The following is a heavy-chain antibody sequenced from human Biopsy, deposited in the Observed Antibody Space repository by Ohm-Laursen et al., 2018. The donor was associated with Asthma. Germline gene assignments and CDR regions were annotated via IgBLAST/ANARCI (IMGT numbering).Heavy chain of an antibody. D-gene: IGHD6-19*01. Sequence: ASVKVSCKASGYTFTSYAMHWVRQAPGQRPEWMGWINAGNGNTKYSQKFQGRVTITRDTSASTAYMELSSLRSEDTAVYYCASSIAVADSDAFDIWGQGTMVTVSS. CDR1: GYTFTSYA. CDR2: INAGNGNT. J-gene: IGHJ3*02. V-gene: IGHV1-3*01. CDR3: ASSIAVADSDAFDI.